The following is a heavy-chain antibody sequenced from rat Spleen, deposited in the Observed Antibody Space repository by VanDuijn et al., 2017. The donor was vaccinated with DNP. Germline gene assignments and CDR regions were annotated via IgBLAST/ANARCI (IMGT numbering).Heavy chain of an antibody. V-gene: IGHV5-7*01. Sequence: EVQLVESGGGLVQPGNSLKLSCAASGFTFSDYAMAWVRQSPKKGLEWVATISTSGSRTYYPDSVKGRFTISRDNAENTVYLQMNSLRSEDTATYYCARPDYYDGSYPHYWGQGVMVTVSS. CDR3: ARPDYYDGSYPHY. CDR2: ISTSGSRT. D-gene: IGHD1-12*02. J-gene: IGHJ2*01. CDR1: GFTFSDYA.